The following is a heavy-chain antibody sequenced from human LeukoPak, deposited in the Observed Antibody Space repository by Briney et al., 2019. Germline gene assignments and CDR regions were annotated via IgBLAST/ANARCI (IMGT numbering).Heavy chain of an antibody. D-gene: IGHD3-22*01. V-gene: IGHV3-11*04. CDR2: ISSRGSTI. CDR1: GFTFSDYY. J-gene: IGHJ4*02. Sequence: GGSLRLSCAASGFTFSDYYMNWIRQAPGKGLEWVSYISSRGSTICYADSVKGRFTISRDNAKNSLYLQMNSLRAEDTAVYYCARYYYDSSGYYYFDYWGQGTLVTVSS. CDR3: ARYYYDSSGYYYFDY.